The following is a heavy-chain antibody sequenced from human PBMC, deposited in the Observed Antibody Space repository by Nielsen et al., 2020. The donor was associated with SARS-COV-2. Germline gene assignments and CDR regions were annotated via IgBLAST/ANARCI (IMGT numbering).Heavy chain of an antibody. Sequence: SETLSLTCAVSGGSVSSGSYYWSWIRQPPGKGLEWIGYIYYSGSTNYNPSLKSRVTISVDTSKNQFSLKLSSVTAADTAVYYCARCVRDYYYMDVWGKGTTVTVSS. CDR1: GGSVSSGSYY. J-gene: IGHJ6*03. CDR3: ARCVRDYYYMDV. V-gene: IGHV4-61*01. CDR2: IYYSGST.